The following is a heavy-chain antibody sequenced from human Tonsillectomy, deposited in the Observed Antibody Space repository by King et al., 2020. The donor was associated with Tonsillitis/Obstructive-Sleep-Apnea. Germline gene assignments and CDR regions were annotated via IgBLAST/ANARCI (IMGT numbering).Heavy chain of an antibody. CDR3: ARLDIAVVPAAMSDAFDI. Sequence: VQLPQWGAGLLKPSETLSVTCAVYGGSFSGYYWSWLRQPPGKGLEWIGEINHSGSTNYNPSLKSRVTISLDMSKNQFSLKLTSVTAADTAVYYCARLDIAVVPAAMSDAFDIWGQGTMVSVSS. V-gene: IGHV4-34*01. CDR2: INHSGST. J-gene: IGHJ3*02. CDR1: GGSFSGYY. D-gene: IGHD2-2*03.